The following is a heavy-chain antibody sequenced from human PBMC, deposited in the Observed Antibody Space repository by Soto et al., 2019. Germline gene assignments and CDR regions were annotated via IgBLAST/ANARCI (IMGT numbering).Heavy chain of an antibody. CDR3: ARGHYDTSGHSNTFDI. Sequence: SETLSLTCTVSGVSISSSYWSWIRQSPGKGLEWIGYVYYTGSTYYNPSLKSRVTISVDTSKNQFSLELTSVTAADTAVYYCARGHYDTSGHSNTFDIWGQGTVVTVSS. J-gene: IGHJ3*02. CDR2: VYYTGST. D-gene: IGHD3-22*01. V-gene: IGHV4-59*01. CDR1: GVSISSSY.